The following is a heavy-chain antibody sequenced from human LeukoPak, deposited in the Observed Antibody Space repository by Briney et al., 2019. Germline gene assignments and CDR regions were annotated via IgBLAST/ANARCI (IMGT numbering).Heavy chain of an antibody. V-gene: IGHV3-30-3*01. CDR1: GFTFSSYA. CDR3: ASQIIAAAGTLGTAVYYFDY. CDR2: ISYDGSNK. Sequence: PGRSLRLSCAASGFTFSSYAMHWVRQAPGKGLEWVAVISYDGSNKYYADSVKGRFTISRDNSKNTLYLQMNSLRAEDTAVYYCASQIIAAAGTLGTAVYYFDYWGQGTLVTVSS. D-gene: IGHD6-13*01. J-gene: IGHJ4*02.